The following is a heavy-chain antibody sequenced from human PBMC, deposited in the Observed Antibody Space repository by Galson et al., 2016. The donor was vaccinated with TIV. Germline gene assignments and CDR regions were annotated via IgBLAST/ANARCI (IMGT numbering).Heavy chain of an antibody. V-gene: IGHV3-30*10. CDR3: ARVLISYYFDS. D-gene: IGHD5-18*01. Sequence: SLRLSCAASGFTFSSYGMHWVRQAPGKGLEWVAFISYDGTDKYYRDSVKGRFTISRDKAKNTLYLQMNSLRVEDTAVYYCARVLISYYFDSWGQGTPVTVSS. CDR1: GFTFSSYG. CDR2: ISYDGTDK. J-gene: IGHJ4*02.